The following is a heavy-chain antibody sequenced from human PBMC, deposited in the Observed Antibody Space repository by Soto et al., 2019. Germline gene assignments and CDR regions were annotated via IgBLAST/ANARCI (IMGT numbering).Heavy chain of an antibody. Sequence: PSETLSLTCSASGGYISSYYWTWIRQPPGKGLEWIGYIYYSGSTNYNPSLKSRVTMSIDTSKNQFSLKLSSVTAADTAVYYCARAFGSTMPSLFWGQGTLVTVSS. CDR1: GGYISSYY. J-gene: IGHJ4*02. V-gene: IGHV4-59*01. CDR2: IYYSGST. CDR3: ARAFGSTMPSLF. D-gene: IGHD2-2*01.